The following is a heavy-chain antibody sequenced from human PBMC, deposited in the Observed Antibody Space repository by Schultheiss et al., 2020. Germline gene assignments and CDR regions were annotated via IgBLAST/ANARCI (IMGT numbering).Heavy chain of an antibody. D-gene: IGHD6-19*01. Sequence: SLKISCAASGFTFDDYAMHWVRQAPGKGLEWVSGISWNSGSIGYADSVKGRFTISRDNAKNSLYLQMNSLRAEDTAVYYCARRGIRAGAIDYWGQGTLVTVSS. CDR1: GFTFDDYA. CDR2: ISWNSGSI. V-gene: IGHV3-9*01. J-gene: IGHJ4*02. CDR3: ARRGIRAGAIDY.